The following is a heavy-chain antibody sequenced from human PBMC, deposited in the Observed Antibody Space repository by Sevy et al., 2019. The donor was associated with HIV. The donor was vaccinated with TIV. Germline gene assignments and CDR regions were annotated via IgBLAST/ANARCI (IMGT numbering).Heavy chain of an antibody. V-gene: IGHV4-59*01. CDR3: ARALYSSSWYNWFDP. CDR1: GGSISSYY. Sequence: SETLSLTCTVSGGSISSYYWSWIRQPPGKGLEWIGYIYYSGSTNSNPSLKSRVTISVDTSKNQFSLKLSSVTAADTAVPFCARALYSSSWYNWFDPWGQGTLVTVSS. J-gene: IGHJ5*02. CDR2: IYYSGST. D-gene: IGHD6-13*01.